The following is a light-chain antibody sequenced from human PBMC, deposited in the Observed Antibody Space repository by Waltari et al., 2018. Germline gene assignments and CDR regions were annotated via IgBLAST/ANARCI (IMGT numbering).Light chain of an antibody. J-gene: IGKJ1*01. CDR2: EAS. V-gene: IGKV1-5*03. CDR3: QQYSSYSRT. CDR1: QSISSW. Sequence: DIQMTQSPSTLSASLGDRDTIHCRSSQSISSWLGWYQQKPGKAPKLLIYEASTLESGVPSRFSGSGSGTDFTLTISSLQPDDFATYHCQQYSSYSRTFGQGTKVEIK.